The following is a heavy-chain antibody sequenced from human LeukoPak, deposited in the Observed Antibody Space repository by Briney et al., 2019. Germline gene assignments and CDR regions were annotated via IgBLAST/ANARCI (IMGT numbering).Heavy chain of an antibody. Sequence: GGSLRLSCAASGFTLSSYAMSWVRQGPGKGLEWVSAISVSGNTYHADSVKGRFTISRDSSKNSLYLQMNSLRAEDTAVYYCARDPGNSGYDYFDYWGQGTLVTVSS. CDR3: ARDPGNSGYDYFDY. V-gene: IGHV3-23*01. CDR2: ISVSGNT. CDR1: GFTLSSYA. D-gene: IGHD5-12*01. J-gene: IGHJ4*02.